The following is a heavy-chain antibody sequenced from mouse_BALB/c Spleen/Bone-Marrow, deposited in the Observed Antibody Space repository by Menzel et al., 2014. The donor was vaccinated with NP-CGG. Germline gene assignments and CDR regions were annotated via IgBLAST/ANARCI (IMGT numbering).Heavy chain of an antibody. Sequence: VQLQQSGAELGMPGASVKMSCKASGYTFTDNWIYWVKQRPGQGLEWIGAIDTSDSYTNFNQKFMGKASLTVDASSSTAYVQVGSLTSDDSAVYCCARGGHDFSLDYWGQGTSVTVSS. CDR3: ARGGHDFSLDY. CDR2: IDTSDSYT. V-gene: IGHV1-69*01. D-gene: IGHD2-4*01. J-gene: IGHJ4*01. CDR1: GYTFTDNW.